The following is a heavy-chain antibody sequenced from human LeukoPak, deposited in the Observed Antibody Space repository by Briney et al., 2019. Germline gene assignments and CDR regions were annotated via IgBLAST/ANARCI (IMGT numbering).Heavy chain of an antibody. CDR3: AKDPNGDYIGAFDS. CDR1: GFNFNTYA. D-gene: IGHD2-8*01. V-gene: IGHV3-23*01. CDR2: ITVSSGTR. J-gene: IGHJ3*02. Sequence: GGSLRLSCTAPGFNFNTYAMTWVRQAPGRGLEWVSSITVSSGTRNYADSMKGRFTISRDNSKNTLYLQMNSLRVEDTAIYYCAKDPNGDYIGAFDSWGQGTLVTVSS.